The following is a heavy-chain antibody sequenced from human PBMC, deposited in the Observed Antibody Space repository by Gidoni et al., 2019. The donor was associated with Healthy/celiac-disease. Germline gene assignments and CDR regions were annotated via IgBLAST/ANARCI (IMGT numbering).Heavy chain of an antibody. CDR2: ISYDGSNK. V-gene: IGHV3-30*04. Sequence: QVQLVESGGGVVQPGRSLRLSCAASGFTFSSYAMQWLRQAPGKGLECVAVISYDGSNKYYADSVKGRFTISRDNSKNTLYLQMNSLRAEDTAVYYCARERRIAVYEFDYWGQGTLVTVSS. CDR3: ARERRIAVYEFDY. D-gene: IGHD6-19*01. J-gene: IGHJ4*02. CDR1: GFTFSSYA.